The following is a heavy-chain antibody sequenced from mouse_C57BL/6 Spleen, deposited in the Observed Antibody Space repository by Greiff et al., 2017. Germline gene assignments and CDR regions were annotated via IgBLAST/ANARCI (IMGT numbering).Heavy chain of an antibody. CDR2: INPSTGGT. D-gene: IGHD2-12*01. CDR3: AIRREVFDY. Sequence: EVQLQQSGPELVKPGASVKISCKASGYSFTGYYMNWVKQSPEKSLEWIGEINPSTGGTTYNQKFKAKATLTVDKSSSTAYMQLKSLTSEDSAVYYCAIRREVFDYWGQGTTLTVSS. J-gene: IGHJ2*01. V-gene: IGHV1-42*01. CDR1: GYSFTGYY.